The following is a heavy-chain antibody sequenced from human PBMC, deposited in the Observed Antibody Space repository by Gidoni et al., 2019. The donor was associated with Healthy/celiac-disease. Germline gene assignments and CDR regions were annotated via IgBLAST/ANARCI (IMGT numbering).Heavy chain of an antibody. CDR2: INPNSGGT. CDR3: ARDLRDTAMAHYYYYGMDV. D-gene: IGHD5-18*01. CDR1: GYTSTGCY. Sequence: QMQLVQSAADVKNPVSSVTVSCMPSGYTSTGCYLHWVRQAPGEGLEWMGWINPNSGGTNYAQKFQGWVTMTRDTSISTAYMELSRLRSDDTAVYYCARDLRDTAMAHYYYYGMDVWGQGTTVTVSS. V-gene: IGHV1-2*04. J-gene: IGHJ6*02.